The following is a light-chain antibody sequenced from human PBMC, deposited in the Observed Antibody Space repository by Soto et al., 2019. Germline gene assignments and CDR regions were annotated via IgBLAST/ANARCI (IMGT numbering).Light chain of an antibody. CDR1: QSISSR. V-gene: IGKV1-5*01. Sequence: DIQMTQSPSTLSASVGDRVTLTCRASQSISSRLAWYQQKPGKAPKLLIYDASSLESGVPSRFSGSGSGTEFTLTISSLQPDDFATYHCQQYSSSSRTFGQGTKVEVK. J-gene: IGKJ1*01. CDR3: QQYSSSSRT. CDR2: DAS.